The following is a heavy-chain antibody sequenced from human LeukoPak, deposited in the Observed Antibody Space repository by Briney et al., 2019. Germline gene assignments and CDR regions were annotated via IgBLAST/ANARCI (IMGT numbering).Heavy chain of an antibody. V-gene: IGHV1-3*01. CDR3: ARDVGWELGNWFDP. D-gene: IGHD3-10*01. J-gene: IGHJ5*02. Sequence: ASVKVSCKASGYTFTSYAMHWVRQAPGQRLEWMGWINAGNGNTKYSQKFQGRVTITRDTSASTAYMELSSLRSEDTAVYYCARDVGWELGNWFDPWGQGTLVTVSS. CDR1: GYTFTSYA. CDR2: INAGNGNT.